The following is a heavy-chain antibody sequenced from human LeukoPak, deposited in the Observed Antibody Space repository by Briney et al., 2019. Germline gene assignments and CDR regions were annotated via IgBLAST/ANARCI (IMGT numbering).Heavy chain of an antibody. CDR1: GYTFTNYY. V-gene: IGHV1-2*02. CDR2: MSPNNGGS. CDR3: ARDGIYTTSYDAFDI. J-gene: IGHJ3*02. D-gene: IGHD3-16*01. Sequence: GASVKVSCKASGYTFTNYYLHWVRQAPGQGPEWMGWMSPNNGGSTYAQKFQGRVTMTRDRSISTAYMDLSGLRSDDTAVYYCARDGIYTTSYDAFDIWGQGTMVTVSS.